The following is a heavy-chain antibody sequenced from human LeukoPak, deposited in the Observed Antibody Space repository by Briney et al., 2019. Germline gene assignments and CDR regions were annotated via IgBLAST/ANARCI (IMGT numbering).Heavy chain of an antibody. CDR1: GGTFSSYA. CDR2: IIPIFGTA. J-gene: IGHJ4*02. V-gene: IGHV1-69*13. D-gene: IGHD3-22*01. CDR3: ARDRYYYDSSGYYHSYFDY. Sequence: SVKVSCKDSGGTFSSYAISWVRQAPGQGLEWMGGIIPIFGTANYAQKFQGRVTITADESTSTAYMELSSLRSEDTAVYYCARDRYYYDSSGYYHSYFDYWGQGTLVTVSS.